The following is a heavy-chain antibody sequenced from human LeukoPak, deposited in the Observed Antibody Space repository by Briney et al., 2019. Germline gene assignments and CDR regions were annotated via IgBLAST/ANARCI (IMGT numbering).Heavy chain of an antibody. CDR1: GYTFTTYY. CDR3: AREIVVVPSAMGFDP. D-gene: IGHD2-2*01. Sequence: ASVKVSCKASGYTFTTYYIHWVRQAPGQGLEWMGVINPSGGSTSFAQKLQASLTMTRDTSTSTVYMELSGLNSEDTAVYYCAREIVVVPSAMGFDPWGQGTLVTVSS. V-gene: IGHV1-46*01. J-gene: IGHJ5*02. CDR2: INPSGGST.